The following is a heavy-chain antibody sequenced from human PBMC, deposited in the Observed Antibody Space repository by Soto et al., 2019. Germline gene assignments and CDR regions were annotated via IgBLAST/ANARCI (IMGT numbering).Heavy chain of an antibody. J-gene: IGHJ1*01. D-gene: IGHD6-19*01. CDR3: AKDMSSSVLTGYFQH. CDR2: ISWNSGSI. V-gene: IGHV3-9*01. CDR1: GFTFDDYA. Sequence: GGSLRLSCAASGFTFDDYAMHWVRQAPGKGLEWVSGISWNSGSIGYADSVKGRFTISRDNAKNSLYLQMNSLRAEDTALYYCAKDMSSSVLTGYFQHWGQGTLVTVSS.